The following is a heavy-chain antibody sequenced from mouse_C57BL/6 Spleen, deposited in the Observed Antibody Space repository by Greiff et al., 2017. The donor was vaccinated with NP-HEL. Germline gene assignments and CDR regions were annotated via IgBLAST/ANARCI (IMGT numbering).Heavy chain of an antibody. CDR2: ISYDGSN. CDR3: AREAYYGYDGYYAMDY. J-gene: IGHJ4*01. V-gene: IGHV3-6*01. Sequence: EVQLQESGPGLVKPSQSLSLTCSVTGYSITSGYYWNWIRQFPGNKLEWMGYISYDGSNNYNPSLKNRISITRDTSKNQFFLKLNSVTTEDTATYYCAREAYYGYDGYYAMDYWGQGTSVTVSS. D-gene: IGHD2-9*01. CDR1: GYSITSGYY.